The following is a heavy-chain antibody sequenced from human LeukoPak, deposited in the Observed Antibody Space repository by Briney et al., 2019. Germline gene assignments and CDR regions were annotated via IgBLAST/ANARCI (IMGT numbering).Heavy chain of an antibody. J-gene: IGHJ6*02. Sequence: ASVKVSCKASGGTFSSYAISWVRQAPGQGLEWMGRIIPILGIANYAQKFQGRVTITADKSTSTAYMELSSLRSEDTAVYYCSKALRSDGMDVWGQGTTVTVSS. CDR3: SKALRSDGMDV. CDR2: IIPILGIA. CDR1: GGTFSSYA. V-gene: IGHV1-69*04.